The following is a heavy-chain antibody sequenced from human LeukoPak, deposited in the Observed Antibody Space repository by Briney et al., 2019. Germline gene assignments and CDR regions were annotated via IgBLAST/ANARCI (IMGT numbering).Heavy chain of an antibody. CDR2: IRSGGDVT. CDR1: GFTFSSFP. CDR3: AKELIVAPTGPVGFEY. D-gene: IGHD2-21*01. J-gene: IGHJ4*02. Sequence: GGSLRLSCAASGFTFSSFPMSWVRQILGKGLQWVSAIRSGGDVTYYADSVKGRFTVSRDNSKNTLYLQLNSLRPEDTAVYYCAKELIVAPTGPVGFEYWGQGALVTVSS. V-gene: IGHV3-23*01.